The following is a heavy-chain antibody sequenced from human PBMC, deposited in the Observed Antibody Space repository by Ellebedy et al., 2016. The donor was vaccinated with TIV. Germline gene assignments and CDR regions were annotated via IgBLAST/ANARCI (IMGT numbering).Heavy chain of an antibody. Sequence: AASVKVSCKASGFSFTSFGIGWVRQAPGQGLEWMGWIAIYNGKTDYAQKFQDRVTVTMDTVTDTAYMELRRLPSDDTAVSYCARGLWDFSFNIDPWGKGTTVTVSS. CDR2: IAIYNGKT. V-gene: IGHV1-18*01. CDR1: GFSFTSFG. CDR3: ARGLWDFSFNIDP. J-gene: IGHJ6*03. D-gene: IGHD1-26*01.